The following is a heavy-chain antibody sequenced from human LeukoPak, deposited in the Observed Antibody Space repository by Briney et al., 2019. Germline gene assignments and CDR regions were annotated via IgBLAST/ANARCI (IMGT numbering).Heavy chain of an antibody. D-gene: IGHD3-16*01. Sequence: ASVKVSCKASGYTFTSYGISWCGQAPGQGLEWLGWFGAYNGNTNYAQKLQGRVTMTTDTSTSTAYMELRSLRSDDTAVYYCATLREWGTQEGAFDIWGQGTMVTVSS. J-gene: IGHJ3*02. CDR1: GYTFTSYG. CDR3: ATLREWGTQEGAFDI. CDR2: FGAYNGNT. V-gene: IGHV1-18*01.